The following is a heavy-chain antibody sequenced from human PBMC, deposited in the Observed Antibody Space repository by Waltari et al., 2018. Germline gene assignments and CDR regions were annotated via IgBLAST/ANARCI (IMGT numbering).Heavy chain of an antibody. D-gene: IGHD3-3*01. CDR1: GGSTSSGSYY. Sequence: QVQLQESGPGLVKPSQTLSLTCTVSGGSTSSGSYYWSWIRQPAGKGLEWIGYIYTSGSTNYNPSLKSRVTIAVDTSKNQFSLKLSSVTAADTAVYYCAIVPYYDFWSGIDYWGQGTLVTVSS. J-gene: IGHJ4*02. CDR3: AIVPYYDFWSGIDY. V-gene: IGHV4-61*09. CDR2: IYTSGST.